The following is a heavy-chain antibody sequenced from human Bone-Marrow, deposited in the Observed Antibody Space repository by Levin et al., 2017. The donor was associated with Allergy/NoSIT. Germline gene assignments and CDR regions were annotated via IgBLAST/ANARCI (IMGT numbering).Heavy chain of an antibody. CDR3: ARPMPGSGTPPNFDS. V-gene: IGHV1-2*02. CDR2: INPKSGGT. CDR1: GYTFTDYF. Sequence: ASVKVSCKSSGYTFTDYFLHWVRQAPGQGLEWMGWINPKSGGTNYAHKFRGRVTLTRDTSMTTVYMDLSRLRSDDTALFYCARPMPGSGTPPNFDSWGQGTLVAVSS. D-gene: IGHD3-10*01. J-gene: IGHJ4*02.